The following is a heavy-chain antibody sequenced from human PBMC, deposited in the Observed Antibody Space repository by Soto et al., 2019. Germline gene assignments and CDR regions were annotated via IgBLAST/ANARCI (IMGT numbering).Heavy chain of an antibody. CDR2: VCHDGTNK. CDR3: ARDSHVGSGWQLTADY. D-gene: IGHD6-19*01. Sequence: GGSLRLSCAATGFTFGSYGMHWVRQVPAMGLEWVAVVCHDGTNKYDAESVKGRFTISRDNYKNALYLQMNSLRAEDTAVYYCARDSHVGSGWQLTADYWGQGTLVTVSS. V-gene: IGHV3-33*01. J-gene: IGHJ4*02. CDR1: GFTFGSYG.